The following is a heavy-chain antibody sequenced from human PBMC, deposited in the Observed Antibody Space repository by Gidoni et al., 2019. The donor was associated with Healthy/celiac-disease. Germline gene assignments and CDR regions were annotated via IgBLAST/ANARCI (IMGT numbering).Heavy chain of an antibody. Sequence: QLQLQESCPGLVKPSETLSLTCTVSGGSISSSSYSWGWIRQPPGKGLEWIGSIYYSGSTYYNPSLKSRVTISVDTSKNQFSLKLSSVTAADTAVYYCARASGTMVRGVIIGHYFDYWGQGTLVTVSS. CDR3: ARASGTMVRGVIIGHYFDY. V-gene: IGHV4-39*01. CDR1: GGSISSSSYS. D-gene: IGHD3-10*01. J-gene: IGHJ4*02. CDR2: IYYSGST.